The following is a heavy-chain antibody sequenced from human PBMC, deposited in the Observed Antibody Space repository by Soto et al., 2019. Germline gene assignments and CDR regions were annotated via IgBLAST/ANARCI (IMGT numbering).Heavy chain of an antibody. CDR1: GFTFSSYW. CDR3: ARGGYSSGWFLEYYYYGMDV. J-gene: IGHJ6*02. CDR2: IKQHGSEK. Sequence: GGSLRLSCAASGFTFSSYWMSWVRQAPGKGLGWVANIKQHGSEKYYVDSVKGRFTINPDTSKNQFSLQLNSVTPEDTAVYYCARGGYSSGWFLEYYYYGMDVWGQGTTVTVSS. V-gene: IGHV3-7*01. D-gene: IGHD6-19*01.